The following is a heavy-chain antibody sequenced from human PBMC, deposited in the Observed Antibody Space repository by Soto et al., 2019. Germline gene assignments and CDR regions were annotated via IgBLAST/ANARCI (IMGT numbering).Heavy chain of an antibody. CDR2: ISGSGGST. D-gene: IGHD3-3*01. V-gene: IGHV3-23*01. Sequence: GSLRLSCAASGFTFSSYAMSWVRQAPGKGLEWVSAISGSGGSTYYADSVKGRFTISRDNSKNTLYLQMNSLRAEDTAVYYCAKDLSWYDFWSGYYNWGQGTLVTVSS. CDR1: GFTFSSYA. J-gene: IGHJ4*02. CDR3: AKDLSWYDFWSGYYN.